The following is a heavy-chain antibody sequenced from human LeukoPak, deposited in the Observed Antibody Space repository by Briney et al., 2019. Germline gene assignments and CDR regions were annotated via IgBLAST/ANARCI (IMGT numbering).Heavy chain of an antibody. CDR3: ARGSSGSGSYQDF. D-gene: IGHD3-10*01. V-gene: IGHV3-7*04. J-gene: IGHJ4*02. CDR2: INQAGGEK. Sequence: GGSLRLSCAASGFTFSNYWMSWARQTPGKGLEWVASINQAGGEKYFVESVKGRFTISRDNTRTSLDLQMTSLRAEDTAIYYCARGSSGSGSYQDFWGQGTLVTVSS. CDR1: GFTFSNYW.